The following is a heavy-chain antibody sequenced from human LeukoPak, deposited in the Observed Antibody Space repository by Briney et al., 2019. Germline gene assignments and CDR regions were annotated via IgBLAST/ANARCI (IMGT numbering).Heavy chain of an antibody. J-gene: IGHJ4*02. Sequence: GGSLRLSCAASGFTFSSHEMNWVRQAPGKGLEWLSYIGTSDSGSTIYYADSVKVRFTISRNNARSSLYLQMNRLRAEDTAVYYCARLSGGSGWYLDFDYWGQGTLVTVSS. D-gene: IGHD6-19*01. CDR1: GFTFSSHE. CDR3: ARLSGGSGWYLDFDY. CDR2: IGTSDSGSTI. V-gene: IGHV3-48*03.